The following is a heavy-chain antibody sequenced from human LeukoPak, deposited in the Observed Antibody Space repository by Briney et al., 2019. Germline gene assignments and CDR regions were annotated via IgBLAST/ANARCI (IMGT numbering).Heavy chain of an antibody. CDR3: ARVGGWYRGYFDY. V-gene: IGHV4-38-2*02. CDR1: GYSISSGYY. Sequence: PSETLSLTCTVSGYSISSGYYWGWIRPPPGKGLEWIGIIYHSGSTYYNPSLKSRVTISVDTSKNQFSLKLSSVTAADTAVYYCARVGGWYRGYFDYWGQGTLVTVSS. J-gene: IGHJ4*02. D-gene: IGHD6-19*01. CDR2: IYHSGST.